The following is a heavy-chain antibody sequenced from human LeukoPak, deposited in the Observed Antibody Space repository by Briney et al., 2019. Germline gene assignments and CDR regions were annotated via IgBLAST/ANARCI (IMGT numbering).Heavy chain of an antibody. V-gene: IGHV4-59*08. J-gene: IGHJ4*02. CDR1: GGSISSYY. D-gene: IGHD1-26*01. Sequence: SETLSLTCTVSGGSISSYYWSWIRQPPGKGLEWIGSIYNSGSTYYNPSLKSRVTISVDTSKNQFSLRLTSVTAADTAVYYCARVQSGSYSDYWGQGTLVTVSS. CDR2: IYNSGST. CDR3: ARVQSGSYSDY.